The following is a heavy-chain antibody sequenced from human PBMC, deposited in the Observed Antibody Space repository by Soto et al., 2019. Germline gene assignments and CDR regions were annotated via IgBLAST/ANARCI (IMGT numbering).Heavy chain of an antibody. CDR3: ATLGYCSGGSCYYFDY. CDR1: GGSISSSSYY. V-gene: IGHV4-39*01. CDR2: IYYSGST. J-gene: IGHJ4*02. Sequence: QLQLQESGPGLVKPSETLSLACTVSGGSISSSSYYWGWIRQPPGKGLEWIGSIYYSGSTYYNPSLKSRVTIFVDTSKNQFSLKLSSVTAADTAVYYCATLGYCSGGSCYYFDYWGQGTLVTVSS. D-gene: IGHD2-15*01.